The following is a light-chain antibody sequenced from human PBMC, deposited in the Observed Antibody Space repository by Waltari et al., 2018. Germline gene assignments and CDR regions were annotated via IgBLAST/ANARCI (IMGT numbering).Light chain of an antibody. CDR1: SSDVGAYNY. J-gene: IGLJ2*01. Sequence: QSALTQPRSVSGSPGQSVTISCTGTSSDVGAYNYVTWYQQHPGKAPKLLISDVNKWPSGVPDLLSGSKSGNPAALTISGLQAEDEADYYCCSRTGRDSVIFGGGTKVTVL. V-gene: IGLV2-11*01. CDR2: DVN. CDR3: CSRTGRDSVI.